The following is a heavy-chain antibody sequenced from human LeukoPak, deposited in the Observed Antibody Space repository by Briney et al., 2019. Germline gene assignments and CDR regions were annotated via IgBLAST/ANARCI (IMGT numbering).Heavy chain of an antibody. Sequence: GGSLRLSCAASGFTFSSYSMNWVRQAPGKGLEWVSYISTGSTTIYYADSVKGRFTISRDNARNSLYLQMNSLRDEDTAAYYCAGRYSSGYNWFDPWGQGTLVTVSS. V-gene: IGHV3-48*02. CDR1: GFTFSSYS. J-gene: IGHJ5*02. D-gene: IGHD6-19*01. CDR2: ISTGSTTI. CDR3: AGRYSSGYNWFDP.